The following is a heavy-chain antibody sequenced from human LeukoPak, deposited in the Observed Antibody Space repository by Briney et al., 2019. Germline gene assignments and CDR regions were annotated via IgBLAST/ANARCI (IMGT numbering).Heavy chain of an antibody. CDR3: AKVEAGYGSGSYYPWVY. J-gene: IGHJ4*02. CDR2: ISGSGGST. V-gene: IGHV3-23*01. CDR1: GFTVSSNY. Sequence: GGSLRLSCAASGFTVSSNYMSWVRQAPGKGLEWVSAISGSGGSTYYADSVKGRFTISRDNSKNTLYLQMNTLRAEDTAVYYCAKVEAGYGSGSYYPWVYWGQGTLVTVSS. D-gene: IGHD3-10*01.